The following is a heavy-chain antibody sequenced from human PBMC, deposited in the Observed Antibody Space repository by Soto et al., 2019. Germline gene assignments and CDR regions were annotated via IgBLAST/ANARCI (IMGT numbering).Heavy chain of an antibody. CDR2: IIPIFGTA. D-gene: IGHD3-16*02. J-gene: IGHJ4*02. V-gene: IGHV1-69*13. Sequence: RASVKVSCKASGGTFSSYAISWVRQAPGQGLEWMGGIIPIFGTANYAQKFQGRVTITADESTSTAYMELSSLRSEDTAVYYCARGARGDYVWGSYRYFFDYWGQGTLVTVSP. CDR3: ARGARGDYVWGSYRYFFDY. CDR1: GGTFSSYA.